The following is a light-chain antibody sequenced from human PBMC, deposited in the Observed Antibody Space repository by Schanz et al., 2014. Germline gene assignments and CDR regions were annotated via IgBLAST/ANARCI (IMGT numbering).Light chain of an antibody. V-gene: IGKV3-15*01. J-gene: IGKJ1*01. CDR2: GPS. Sequence: EIVMTQSPATLSVSPGERATLSCRASQSVSSNLAWYQQKPGQAPRLLVYGPSTRATGVPARFSGSGSGTEFTLTISSLQSEDFAVYYCQQYNGGTFGQGTKVEIK. CDR1: QSVSSN. CDR3: QQYNGGT.